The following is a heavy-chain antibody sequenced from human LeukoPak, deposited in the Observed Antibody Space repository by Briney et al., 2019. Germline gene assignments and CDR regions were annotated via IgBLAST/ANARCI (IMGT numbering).Heavy chain of an antibody. J-gene: IGHJ4*02. Sequence: SLRLSCTASGFTFGDYAMSWVRQAPGKGLEWVGFIRSKAYGGTTEYAASVKGRFTISRDDSKSIAYLQMNSLKTEDTAVYYCTRDLSDYYDSSGYSYWGQGTLVTVSS. CDR1: GFTFGDYA. V-gene: IGHV3-49*04. CDR2: IRSKAYGGTT. CDR3: TRDLSDYYDSSGYSY. D-gene: IGHD3-22*01.